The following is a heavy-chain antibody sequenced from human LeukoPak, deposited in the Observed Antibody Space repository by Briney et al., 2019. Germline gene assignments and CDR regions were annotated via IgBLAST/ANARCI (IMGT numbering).Heavy chain of an antibody. J-gene: IGHJ6*02. Sequence: PSETLSLTCTVSGGSISSYCWSWIRQPPGKGLEWIGYIYYSGSTNYNPSLKSRVTISVDTSKNQFSLKLSSVTAADTAVYYCARDRSYYDFWSGYLGPGRLYGMDVWGQGTTVTVSS. CDR2: IYYSGST. CDR1: GGSISSYC. CDR3: ARDRSYYDFWSGYLGPGRLYGMDV. D-gene: IGHD3-3*01. V-gene: IGHV4-59*01.